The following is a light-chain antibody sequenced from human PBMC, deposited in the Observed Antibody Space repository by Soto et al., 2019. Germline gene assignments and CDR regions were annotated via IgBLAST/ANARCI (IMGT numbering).Light chain of an antibody. CDR1: SSDVGASNY. V-gene: IGLV2-11*01. CDR2: DVT. CDR3: CSYAGSYSYV. Sequence: QSALTQPRSVSGSPGQSVTISCTGTSSDVGASNYVSWYQQHPGRAPKLMIYDVTERPSGVPDRFSGSKSGNTASLTISGLQAEDEADYFCCSYAGSYSYVFGTGTKLIVL. J-gene: IGLJ1*01.